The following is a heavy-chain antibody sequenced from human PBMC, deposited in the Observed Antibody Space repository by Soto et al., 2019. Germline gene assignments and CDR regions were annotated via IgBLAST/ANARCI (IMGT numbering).Heavy chain of an antibody. J-gene: IGHJ4*02. CDR2: VSYDGSNT. CDR3: ARAEMGAPIRYFDF. Sequence: QVQLVESGGGVVQPGRSLRLSCAASGFTFSSNSMHWVRQAPGKGLEWVAVVSYDGSNTYYADSVKGRFSVSRDNSXSTMYLQMNSLRTEDTAVYYCARAEMGAPIRYFDFWGQGTLVTVSS. V-gene: IGHV3-30-3*01. CDR1: GFTFSSNS. D-gene: IGHD1-26*01.